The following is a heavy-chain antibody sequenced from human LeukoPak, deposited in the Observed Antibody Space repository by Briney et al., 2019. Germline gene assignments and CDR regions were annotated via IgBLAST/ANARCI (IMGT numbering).Heavy chain of an antibody. J-gene: IGHJ6*03. CDR1: GFTFSSYW. CDR3: ARVAAADSYYYYYMDV. V-gene: IGHV3-7*01. D-gene: IGHD6-13*01. Sequence: GGSLRLSCTVSGFTFSSYWMSWVSQAPGKGLEWVANIKQDGSKKYYVDSVKGRFTISRDNAKNSLYLQMNSLRAEDTAVYYCARVAAADSYYYYYMDVWGKGTTVTVSS. CDR2: IKQDGSKK.